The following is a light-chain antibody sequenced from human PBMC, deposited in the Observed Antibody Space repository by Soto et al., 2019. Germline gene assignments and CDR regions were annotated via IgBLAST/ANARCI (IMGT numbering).Light chain of an antibody. CDR2: DAS. CDR1: QSVSSY. J-gene: IGKJ2*01. V-gene: IGKV3-11*02. Sequence: EIVLTQSPATLSLSPGERATLSCRASQSVSSYLAWYQQKPGQAPRLLIFDASNRATAIPARCSGSGSGRDFTLTIISLEHEDFAVYYCQQRSNWPPYTFGQGTKLEIK. CDR3: QQRSNWPPYT.